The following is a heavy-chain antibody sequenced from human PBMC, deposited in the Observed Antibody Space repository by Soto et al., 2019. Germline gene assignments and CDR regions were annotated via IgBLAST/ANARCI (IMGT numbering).Heavy chain of an antibody. V-gene: IGHV5-51*01. CDR1: GYSFTSYW. J-gene: IGHJ6*03. CDR3: ARLLSVVPAAIDYMDV. CDR2: IYPGDSDT. Sequence: PGESLKISCKGSGYSFTSYWIGWVRQMPGKGLEWMGIIYPGDSDTRYSPSFQGQVTISADKSISTAYLQWSSLKASDTAMYYCARLLSVVPAAIDYMDVWGKGTTVTVSS. D-gene: IGHD2-2*01.